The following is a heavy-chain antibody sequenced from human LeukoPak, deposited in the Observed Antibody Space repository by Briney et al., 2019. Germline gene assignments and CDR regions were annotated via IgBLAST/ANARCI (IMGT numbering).Heavy chain of an antibody. CDR3: AKRSYSSSWYFDY. J-gene: IGHJ4*02. Sequence: PGGSLRLSCAASGFTFSSYGMSWVRQAPGKGLEWVSAISGSGDSTYYADSVKGRFTISRDNSKNTLYLQMNTLRAEDTAVYYCAKRSYSSSWYFDYWGQGTLVTVSS. V-gene: IGHV3-23*01. CDR1: GFTFSSYG. D-gene: IGHD6-13*01. CDR2: ISGSGDST.